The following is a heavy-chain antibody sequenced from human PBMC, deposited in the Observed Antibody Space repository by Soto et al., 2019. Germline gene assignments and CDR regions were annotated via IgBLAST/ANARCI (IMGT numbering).Heavy chain of an antibody. J-gene: IGHJ6*03. CDR1: GGSISSGGYY. CDR3: ARQKYYDFWSGYYREYYYYMDV. CDR2: IYYSGST. D-gene: IGHD3-3*01. Sequence: SETLSLTCTVSGGSISSGGYYWSWIRQHPGKGLEWIGYIYYSGSTYYNPSLKSRVTISVDTSKNQFSLKLSSVTAADTAVYYCARQKYYDFWSGYYREYYYYMDVWGKGTTVTVSS. V-gene: IGHV4-31*03.